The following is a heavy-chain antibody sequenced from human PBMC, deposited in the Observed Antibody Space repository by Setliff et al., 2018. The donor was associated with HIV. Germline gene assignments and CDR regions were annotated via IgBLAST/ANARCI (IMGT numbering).Heavy chain of an antibody. CDR2: IYHSGRT. V-gene: IGHV4-39*07. Sequence: SETLSLTCTVSGGSISSNSYYWGWIRQPPGKGLEWIGSIYHSGRTYYNPSLKSRVTTSVDTSKNQFSLKLTSVTAADTAVYYCARDQPQDYDSLTGYYTGRYFDYWGRGTLVTVSS. CDR3: ARDQPQDYDSLTGYYTGRYFDY. D-gene: IGHD3-9*01. CDR1: GGSISSNSYY. J-gene: IGHJ4*02.